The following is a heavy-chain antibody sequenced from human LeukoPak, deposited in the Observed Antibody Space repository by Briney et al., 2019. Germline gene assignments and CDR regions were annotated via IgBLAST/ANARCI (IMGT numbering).Heavy chain of an antibody. CDR1: GGSISSGDYY. Sequence: PSETLSLTCTVSGGSISSGDYYWSWIRQPPGKGLEWIGYIYYSGSTYYNPSLKSRVTISVDTSKNQFSLKLSSVTAADTAVYYCARELLYGDYGEYVNWFDPWGQGTLVTVSS. V-gene: IGHV4-30-4*01. CDR3: ARELLYGDYGEYVNWFDP. J-gene: IGHJ5*02. CDR2: IYYSGST. D-gene: IGHD4-17*01.